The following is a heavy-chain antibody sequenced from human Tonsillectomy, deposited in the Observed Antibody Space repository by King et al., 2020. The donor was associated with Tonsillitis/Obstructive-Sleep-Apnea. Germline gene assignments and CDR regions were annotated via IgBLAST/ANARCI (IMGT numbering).Heavy chain of an antibody. CDR3: ARDGDFWSGYHWFDP. V-gene: IGHV1-3*01. CDR2: INAGNGNT. Sequence: QLVQSGAEVKKPGASVKVSCKASGYTFTSYAMHWVRQAPGQRLEWMGWINAGNGNTEYSRKFQGRVTITRDTSASTAYMERTSLRSEDTAVYYCARDGDFWSGYHWFDPWGQGTLVTVSS. J-gene: IGHJ5*02. CDR1: GYTFTSYA. D-gene: IGHD3-3*01.